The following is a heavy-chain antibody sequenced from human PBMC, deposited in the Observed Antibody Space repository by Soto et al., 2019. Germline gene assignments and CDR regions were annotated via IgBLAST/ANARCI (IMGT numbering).Heavy chain of an antibody. V-gene: IGHV1-8*01. CDR3: ARGLRAYYYDSSGYRLNAFDI. D-gene: IGHD3-22*01. Sequence: QVQLVQSGAEVKKPGASVKVSCKASGYTFTSYDINWVRQATGQGLEWMGWMNPNSGNTGYAQKVQGRVTMTRNTSISTAYMELSSLRSEDTAVYYCARGLRAYYYDSSGYRLNAFDIWGQGTMVTVSS. CDR1: GYTFTSYD. CDR2: MNPNSGNT. J-gene: IGHJ3*02.